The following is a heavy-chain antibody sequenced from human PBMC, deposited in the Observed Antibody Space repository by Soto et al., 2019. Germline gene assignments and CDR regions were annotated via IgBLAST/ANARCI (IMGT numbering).Heavy chain of an antibody. D-gene: IGHD1-1*01. V-gene: IGHV1-69*06. CDR3: ARGKLSPYYYYGMDV. CDR2: ILPIXXTX. J-gene: IGHJ6*02. Sequence: SVKVSCKASGGTFSSYAISLVRQAPGQGIEWMGGILPIXXTXXXXXKXXGRVTITADKSASTAYMELSSLRSEDTAVYYCARGKLSPYYYYGMDVWGQGTTVTVSS. CDR1: GGTFSSYA.